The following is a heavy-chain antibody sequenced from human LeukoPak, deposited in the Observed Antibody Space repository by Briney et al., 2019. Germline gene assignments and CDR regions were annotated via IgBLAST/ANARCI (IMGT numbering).Heavy chain of an antibody. J-gene: IGHJ4*02. V-gene: IGHV3-30-3*01. Sequence: GGSLRLSCAASGFTFSSYAMHWVRQAPGKGLEWVAVISYDGSNKYYADSVKGRFTISRDNANNALYLQMNSLRVEDTAVYYCVRDWDYWGQGTLVTVSS. CDR2: ISYDGSNK. CDR3: VRDWDY. CDR1: GFTFSSYA.